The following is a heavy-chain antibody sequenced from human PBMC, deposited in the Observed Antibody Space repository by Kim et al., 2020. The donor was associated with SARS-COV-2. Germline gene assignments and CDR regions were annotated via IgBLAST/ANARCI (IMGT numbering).Heavy chain of an antibody. CDR3: ARGIVGANDY. Sequence: STHYNPSLKSRVTISVDRSKNQFSLKLSSVTAADTAVYYCARGIVGANDYWGQGTLVTVSS. CDR2: ST. V-gene: IGHV4-30-2*01. D-gene: IGHD1-26*01. J-gene: IGHJ4*02.